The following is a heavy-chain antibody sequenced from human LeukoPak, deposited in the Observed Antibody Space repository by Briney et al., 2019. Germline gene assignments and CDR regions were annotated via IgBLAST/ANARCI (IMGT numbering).Heavy chain of an antibody. CDR3: ARAITIRRVDGPIDY. Sequence: GASVKVSCKASGGTFSSYAISWVRQAPGQGLEWMGGIIPIFGTANYAQKFQGRVTITADKSTSTAYMELSSLRSEDTAVYYCARAITIRRVDGPIDYWGQGTLVTVSS. D-gene: IGHD3-10*01. J-gene: IGHJ4*02. V-gene: IGHV1-69*06. CDR1: GGTFSSYA. CDR2: IIPIFGTA.